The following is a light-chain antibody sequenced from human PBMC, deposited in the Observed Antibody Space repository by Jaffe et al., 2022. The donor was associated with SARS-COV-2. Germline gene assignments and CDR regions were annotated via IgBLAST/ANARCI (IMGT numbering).Light chain of an antibody. CDR3: QQRRDWPRT. V-gene: IGKV3-11*01. CDR2: DAS. Sequence: EIVLTQSPATLSLSPGERATLSCRASQSISSYLAWYQQKHGQPPRLLIYDASNRATGIPARFSGSGSGTDFTLTISSLEPEDFAVYYCQQRRDWPRTFGQGTKVEIK. J-gene: IGKJ1*01. CDR1: QSISSY.